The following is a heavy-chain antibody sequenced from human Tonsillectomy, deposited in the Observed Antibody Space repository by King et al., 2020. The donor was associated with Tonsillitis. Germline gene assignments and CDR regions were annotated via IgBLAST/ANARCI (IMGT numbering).Heavy chain of an antibody. V-gene: IGHV3-43D*03. CDR2: ISWDGGRN. Sequence: VQLVESGGVVVQPGGSLRLSCAASGFTFDDYAMHWVRQAPGKGLEWGSRISWDGGRNYYADSVKGRFTISRANSKNSLYLQMNSVRAEDTALYYGGKDAYSCSWFDYWGQGTLVTVSS. CDR1: GFTFDDYA. D-gene: IGHD6-13*01. J-gene: IGHJ5*01. CDR3: GKDAYSCSWFDY.